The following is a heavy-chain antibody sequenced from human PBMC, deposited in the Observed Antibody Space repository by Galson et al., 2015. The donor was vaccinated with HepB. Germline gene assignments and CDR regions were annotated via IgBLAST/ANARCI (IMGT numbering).Heavy chain of an antibody. V-gene: IGHV3-72*01. CDR3: NRAFSGGRPSDV. Sequence: SLRLSCAASELNFSDQYMDWDRQAPGKGLEWVGRIRNKAKSYTTEYVASVRGRFTISRDDSQNSLYLQMNSLKTEDTAVYYCNRAFSGGRPSDVWGQGTTVTVSS. CDR1: ELNFSDQY. CDR2: IRNKAKSYTT. D-gene: IGHD3-3*02. J-gene: IGHJ6*02.